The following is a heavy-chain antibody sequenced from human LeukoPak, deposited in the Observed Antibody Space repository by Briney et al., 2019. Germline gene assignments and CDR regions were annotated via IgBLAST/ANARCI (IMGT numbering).Heavy chain of an antibody. CDR1: GFTFSSYG. V-gene: IGHV3-30*18. Sequence: GRSLRLSCAASGFTFSSYGMHWVRQAPGKGLEWVAVISYDGSNINYAESVKGRFTISRDNSKNTLYLQMNSLRAEDTAVYYCAKDQYFVTGYYSHMDVWGKGTTVSISS. J-gene: IGHJ6*03. CDR3: AKDQYFVTGYYSHMDV. CDR2: ISYDGSNI. D-gene: IGHD2-21*02.